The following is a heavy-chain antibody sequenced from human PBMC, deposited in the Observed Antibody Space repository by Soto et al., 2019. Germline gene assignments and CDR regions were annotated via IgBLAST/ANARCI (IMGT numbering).Heavy chain of an antibody. D-gene: IGHD6-6*01. J-gene: IGHJ4*02. CDR3: ARHSGPYSSTSPINY. CDR1: GYSFTTYL. V-gene: IGHV5-10-1*01. Sequence: LTISCKGPGYSFTTYLISWVRQMPGKGLEWMGKIDPSDSYTNYSPSFKGHVTISADKSINTAYLQWSSLKASDTAMYYCARHSGPYSSTSPINYWGQGTLVTVSS. CDR2: IDPSDSYT.